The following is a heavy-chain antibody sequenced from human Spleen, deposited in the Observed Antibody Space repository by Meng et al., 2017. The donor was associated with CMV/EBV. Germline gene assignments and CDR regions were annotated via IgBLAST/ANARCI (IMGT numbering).Heavy chain of an antibody. Sequence: ASVKVSCKASGYTFTSYAMHWVRQAPGQRLEWMGWSNAGNGNTKYSQEFQGRVTITRNTSISTAYMELSSLRSEDTAVYYCATLGFWGDYFDHWGQGTLVTVSS. CDR3: ATLGFWGDYFDH. CDR1: GYTFTSYA. CDR2: SNAGNGNT. V-gene: IGHV1-3*02. D-gene: IGHD3-16*01. J-gene: IGHJ4*02.